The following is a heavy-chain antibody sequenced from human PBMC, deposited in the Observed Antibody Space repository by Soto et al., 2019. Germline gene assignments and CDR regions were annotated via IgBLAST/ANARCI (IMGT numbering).Heavy chain of an antibody. J-gene: IGHJ5*02. CDR1: GDSSSISTYS. D-gene: IGHD6-19*01. CDR3: AGMPYTSGLRFDP. V-gene: IGHV4-30-2*01. Sequence: SETLSLTCNMSGDSSSISTYSWSWIRQPPGKALQWIGFIYQSGVTSYNPSLASRVSISLDRSNNQCSLKLKSVTAADTAVYFCAGMPYTSGLRFDPWGPGTLVTVSS. CDR2: IYQSGVT.